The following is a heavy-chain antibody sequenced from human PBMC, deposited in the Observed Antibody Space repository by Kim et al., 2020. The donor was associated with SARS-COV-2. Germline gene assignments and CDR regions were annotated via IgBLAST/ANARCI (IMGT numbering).Heavy chain of an antibody. V-gene: IGHV4-39*01. CDR3: ARRDDYDILTGKGGEYYFDY. CDR2: IYYSGST. J-gene: IGHJ4*02. D-gene: IGHD3-9*01. Sequence: TLSLTCTVSGGSISSSSYYWGWIRQPPGKGLEWIGSIYYSGSTYYNPSLKSRVTISVDTSKNQFSLKLSSVTAADTAVYYCARRDDYDILTGKGGEYYFDYWGQGTLVTVSS. CDR1: GGSISSSSYY.